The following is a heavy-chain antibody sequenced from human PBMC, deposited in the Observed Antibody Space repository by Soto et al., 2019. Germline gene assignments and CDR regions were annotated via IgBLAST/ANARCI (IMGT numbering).Heavy chain of an antibody. V-gene: IGHV1-46*01. CDR3: ARTFDSSGRWDY. CDR2: INPRGSST. J-gene: IGHJ4*02. D-gene: IGHD3-22*01. CDR1: GYTFTSYY. Sequence: ASVKVSCKASGYTFTSYYIHWVRQAPGQGLEWMGIINPRGSSTTYAQKFQGRVTMTRDTSTSTVHMELSSLRSEDTAVYYCARTFDSSGRWDYWGQGALVTVSS.